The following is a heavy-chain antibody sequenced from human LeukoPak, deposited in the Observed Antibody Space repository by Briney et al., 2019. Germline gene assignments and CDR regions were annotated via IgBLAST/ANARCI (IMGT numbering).Heavy chain of an antibody. Sequence: GGSLRLSCAASGFTFSSYAMSWVRQAPGKGLEWVSAISGSGGSTYYADSVKGRFTISRDNSKNTLYLQMNSLRAEDTAVYYCAKDGRYYYDSSGYSDYWGQGTLVTVSS. CDR2: ISGSGGST. V-gene: IGHV3-23*01. D-gene: IGHD3-22*01. J-gene: IGHJ4*02. CDR3: AKDGRYYYDSSGYSDY. CDR1: GFTFSSYA.